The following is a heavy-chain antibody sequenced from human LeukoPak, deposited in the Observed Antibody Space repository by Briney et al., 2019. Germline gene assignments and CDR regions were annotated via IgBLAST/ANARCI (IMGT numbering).Heavy chain of an antibody. J-gene: IGHJ4*02. CDR2: IYPQDSET. Sequence: GESLKISCMASGYIFTSCWIGWVRQMPGRGLEWMGIIYPQDSETRYSSSFQGQVTISVDKSITTAYLQWSSLKASDTAMYYCARVRPGSYYFDYWGQGTPVTVSS. CDR1: GYIFTSCW. CDR3: ARVRPGSYYFDY. D-gene: IGHD3-10*01. V-gene: IGHV5-51*01.